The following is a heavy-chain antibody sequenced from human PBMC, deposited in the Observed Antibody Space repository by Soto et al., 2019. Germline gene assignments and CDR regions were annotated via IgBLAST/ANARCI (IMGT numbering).Heavy chain of an antibody. CDR1: GFTFSSYA. J-gene: IGHJ4*02. V-gene: IGHV3-30-3*01. Sequence: GSLRLSCAASGFTFSSYAMHWVRQAPGKGLEWVALISYDGSDKDYADSVKGRFTISRDNSKNTLYLQMNSLRAEDTAVYYCAKGIDRGYCSGGSCYLFDYWGQGTLVTVSS. CDR2: ISYDGSDK. D-gene: IGHD2-15*01. CDR3: AKGIDRGYCSGGSCYLFDY.